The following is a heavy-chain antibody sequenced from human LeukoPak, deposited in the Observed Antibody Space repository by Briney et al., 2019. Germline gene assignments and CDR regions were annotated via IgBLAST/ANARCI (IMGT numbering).Heavy chain of an antibody. Sequence: SETLSLTRTVSGGSLSSYYWSWIRQPAGKGLEWIGRIYTSGSTNYNPSLQSQVTMSVDTSKNQFSLKLSSVTAADTAVYYCASSHIPYYDYVWGSYRLDYWGQGTLVTVSS. CDR2: IYTSGST. CDR1: GGSLSSYY. V-gene: IGHV4-4*07. J-gene: IGHJ4*02. D-gene: IGHD3-16*02. CDR3: ASSHIPYYDYVWGSYRLDY.